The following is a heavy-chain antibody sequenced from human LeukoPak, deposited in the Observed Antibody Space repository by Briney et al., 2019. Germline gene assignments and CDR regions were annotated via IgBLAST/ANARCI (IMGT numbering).Heavy chain of an antibody. CDR3: ARAGCSEWPPVSFDY. Sequence: ASVKVSCKASGYTFSGYGVTWVRQAPGQGLEWMGWISAYNGHTNYAQKLQGRVTMTTDTSTRTAHMELRSLRSDDSAVYYCARAGCSEWPPVSFDYWGQGSLVTVSS. D-gene: IGHD2-15*01. CDR1: GYTFSGYG. V-gene: IGHV1-18*01. J-gene: IGHJ4*02. CDR2: ISAYNGHT.